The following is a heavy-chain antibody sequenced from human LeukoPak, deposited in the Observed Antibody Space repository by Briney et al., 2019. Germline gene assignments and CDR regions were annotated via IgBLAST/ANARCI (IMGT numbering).Heavy chain of an antibody. D-gene: IGHD3-3*01. J-gene: IGHJ5*02. CDR1: GFTFSSYA. CDR2: ISYDGSNK. V-gene: IGHV3-30-3*01. Sequence: PGRSLRLSCAASGFTFSSYAMHWVRQAPGKGLEWVAVISYDGSNKYYADSVKGRFTISRDNSKNTLYLQMNSLRAEDTAVYYCARDRGRAYYDFWSGYHNWFDPWGQGTLVTVSS. CDR3: ARDRGRAYYDFWSGYHNWFDP.